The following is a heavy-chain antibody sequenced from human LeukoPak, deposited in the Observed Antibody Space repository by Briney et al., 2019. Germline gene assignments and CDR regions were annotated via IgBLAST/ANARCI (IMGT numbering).Heavy chain of an antibody. CDR2: IRSKAYGGTT. J-gene: IGHJ4*02. Sequence: PGGSLRLSCTASGFTFGDYAMSWVRQAPGKGLEWVGFIRSKAYGGTTEYAASVKGRFTISRDDSKSIAYLQMNSLKTEDTAVYYCTGAGGVFDYWGQGTLVTVSS. D-gene: IGHD3-16*01. CDR1: GFTFGDYA. CDR3: TGAGGVFDY. V-gene: IGHV3-49*04.